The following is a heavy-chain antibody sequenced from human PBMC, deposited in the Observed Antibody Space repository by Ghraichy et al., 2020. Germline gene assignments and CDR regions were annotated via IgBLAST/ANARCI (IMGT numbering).Heavy chain of an antibody. CDR2: VTGSGRST. V-gene: IGHV3-23*01. J-gene: IGHJ4*02. Sequence: LSLTCAASGFDFSTYAMSWVRQAPGKGLEWVSGVTGSGRSTHYADSVKGHFTISRDNSKNPLYLQMDSLRAEDTAVYYCAKLGSGSWFYYLESWGQGTLVTVSS. D-gene: IGHD6-13*01. CDR1: GFDFSTYA. CDR3: AKLGSGSWFYYLES.